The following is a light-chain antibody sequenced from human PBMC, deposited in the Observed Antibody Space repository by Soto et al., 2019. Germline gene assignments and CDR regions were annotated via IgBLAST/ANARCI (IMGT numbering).Light chain of an antibody. CDR3: SSYTSSSTLV. Sequence: QSALTQPASVSGSPGQSITISCTGTSSDVGAYNYVSWYQQHPGKAPKLMIYEVSNRPSGVSHRFSGSKSDNTASLTISGLQTDDGADYYCSSYTSSSTLVFGTGTKVTVL. V-gene: IGLV2-14*01. J-gene: IGLJ1*01. CDR2: EVS. CDR1: SSDVGAYNY.